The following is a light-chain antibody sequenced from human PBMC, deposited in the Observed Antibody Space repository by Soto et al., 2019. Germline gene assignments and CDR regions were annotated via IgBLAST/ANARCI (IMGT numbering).Light chain of an antibody. CDR2: AAS. CDR1: QGISNY. CDR3: QKYNSAPWT. V-gene: IGKV1-27*01. Sequence: DIQMTQSPSSLSASGGDRVTITCRASQGISNYLAWYQQKPGKDPKLLIYAASTLQSAVASRFSGSGSGTDFTLTISSLQPEDVATYYCQKYNSAPWTFGQGTKVEIK. J-gene: IGKJ1*01.